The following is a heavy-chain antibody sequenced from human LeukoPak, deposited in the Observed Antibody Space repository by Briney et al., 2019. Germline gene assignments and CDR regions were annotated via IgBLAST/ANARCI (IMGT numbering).Heavy chain of an antibody. J-gene: IGHJ4*02. CDR2: VSHFGSER. Sequence: GGSLRLSCALSGFTSNKDAIHWVRQAPGKGLEWVAVVSHFGSERYYGPSVEGRFTIFKDESKSTFYLEMNNLRTEDTAVYYCATDPRQAIPDYCDYWGQGTLVTVSS. CDR1: GFTSNKDA. CDR3: ATDPRQAIPDYCDY. V-gene: IGHV3-30*04. D-gene: IGHD1-14*01.